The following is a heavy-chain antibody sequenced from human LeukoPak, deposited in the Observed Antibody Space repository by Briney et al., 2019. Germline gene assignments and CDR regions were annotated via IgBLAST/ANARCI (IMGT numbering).Heavy chain of an antibody. J-gene: IGHJ3*01. CDR3: ATRYCSGTSCYRGAFDV. V-gene: IGHV3-66*02. D-gene: IGHD2-2*02. Sequence: PGGSLRLSCAASGFTVSSNYMSWVRQAPGKGLEWVSLIYSGGDTYYADSVKGRFTISRDNSKNTLYLQMNNLRADGTAVYYCATRYCSGTSCYRGAFDVWGQGTMVTVSS. CDR1: GFTVSSNY. CDR2: IYSGGDT.